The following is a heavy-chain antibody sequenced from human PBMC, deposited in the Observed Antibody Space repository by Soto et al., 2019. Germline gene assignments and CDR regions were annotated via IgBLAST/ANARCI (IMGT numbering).Heavy chain of an antibody. J-gene: IGHJ4*02. CDR3: ARELDPYYGGNSLSLDY. V-gene: IGHV1-69*13. Sequence: QVQLVQSGAEVKKPGSSVKVSCKASGGSFSTYGINWVRLTPGQGLEWMGGFIPKFGTTNYAQKFRGRFTITADEFTNTAYMELNYLRSEDTAVYFCARELDPYYGGNSLSLDYWGQGTLVTVSS. CDR1: GGSFSTYG. CDR2: FIPKFGTT. D-gene: IGHD4-17*01.